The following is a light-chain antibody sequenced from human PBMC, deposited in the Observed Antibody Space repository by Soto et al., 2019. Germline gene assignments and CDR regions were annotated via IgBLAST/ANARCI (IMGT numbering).Light chain of an antibody. V-gene: IGKV1-5*01. CDR3: QQYNSYSPWT. CDR1: QSVNKW. J-gene: IGKJ1*01. Sequence: DIRMAQSPSTLSASVGNIFTITCRGSQSVNKWLAWFQQKPVKVPNLLIFDASTLQTGVPSSFGGGGSGTEFTLPISGLQTDDFATYYCQQYNSYSPWTFGPGTKVDIK. CDR2: DAS.